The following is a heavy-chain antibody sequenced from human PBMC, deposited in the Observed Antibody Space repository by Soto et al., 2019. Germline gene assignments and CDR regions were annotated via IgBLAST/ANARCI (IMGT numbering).Heavy chain of an antibody. V-gene: IGHV3-33*03. CDR3: AKNRVAATKEGYYYMDV. CDR1: GFIFNNFG. CDR2: IWFDGSTT. Sequence: PGGPLRLSCAASGFIFNNFGMHWVRQAPGKGLEWVAVIWFDGSTTYYADSVKGRCTISRDNSKNTLYLEINSLRAEDTAVYYCAKNRVAATKEGYYYMDVWGKGTTVTVSS. J-gene: IGHJ6*03. D-gene: IGHD2-15*01.